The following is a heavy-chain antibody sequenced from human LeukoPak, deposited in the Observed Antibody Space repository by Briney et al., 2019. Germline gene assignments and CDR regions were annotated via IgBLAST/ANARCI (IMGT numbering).Heavy chain of an antibody. CDR1: GGSFSGYY. Sequence: KPSETLSLTCAVYGGSFSGYYWSWIRQPPGKGLEWIGEINHSGSTNYNPSLKSRVTISVDTSKNQFSLKLSSVTAADTAVYYCARGPPGGTDAFDIWGQGTMVTVSS. J-gene: IGHJ3*02. D-gene: IGHD1-1*01. V-gene: IGHV4-34*01. CDR2: INHSGST. CDR3: ARGPPGGTDAFDI.